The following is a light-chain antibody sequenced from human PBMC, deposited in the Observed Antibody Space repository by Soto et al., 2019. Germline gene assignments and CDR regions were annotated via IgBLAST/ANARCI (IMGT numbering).Light chain of an antibody. CDR3: AAWDDSLEGWV. Sequence: QSVLTQTPSASGTPGQRVTISCSGSSSNIGSNTVNWYQQVPGTAPKLLIQSNHQRPSGVPDRFSGSKSGTSASLAISGLQSEDEADYYCAAWDDSLEGWVFGGGTKLPVL. CDR1: SSNIGSNT. J-gene: IGLJ3*02. CDR2: SNH. V-gene: IGLV1-44*01.